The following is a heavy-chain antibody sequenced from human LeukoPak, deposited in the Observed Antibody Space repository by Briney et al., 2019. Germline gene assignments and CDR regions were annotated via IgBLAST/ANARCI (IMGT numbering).Heavy chain of an antibody. CDR2: ISSSGSTI. V-gene: IGHV3-11*01. CDR3: ARDPQKALVDAFDI. CDR1: GFTFSDYY. J-gene: IGHJ3*02. Sequence: PGGSLRLSCAASGFTFSDYYMSWIRQAPGKGLEWVSYISSSGSTIHYADSVKGRFTISRDNAKNSLYLQMNSLRAEDTAVYYCARDPQKALVDAFDIWGQGTMVTVSS. D-gene: IGHD6-13*01.